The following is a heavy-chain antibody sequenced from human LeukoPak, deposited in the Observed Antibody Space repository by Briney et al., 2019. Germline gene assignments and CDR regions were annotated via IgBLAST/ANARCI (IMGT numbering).Heavy chain of an antibody. D-gene: IGHD3-22*01. Sequence: GGSLRLSCAASGFTFSSYAMSWVRQAPGKGLEWVSAISGSGGSTYYADSVKGRFTISRDNSKNTLYLQMNSLRAEDTAVYYCAKRLYYYDSSGYYLFFGLDYWGQGTLVTVSS. CDR2: ISGSGGST. V-gene: IGHV3-23*01. J-gene: IGHJ4*02. CDR3: AKRLYYYDSSGYYLFFGLDY. CDR1: GFTFSSYA.